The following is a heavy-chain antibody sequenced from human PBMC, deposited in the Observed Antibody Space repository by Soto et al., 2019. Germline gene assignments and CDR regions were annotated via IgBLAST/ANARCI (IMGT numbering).Heavy chain of an antibody. Sequence: QITLKESGPTVVKPTETLTLTCTFSGFSLTTSGVGVGWVRQSPGKAPEWLALIYWDDDKRYSTSLNSRLIITKDASKTQVVLTMPNVDPADTATYYCAHRVLRTVFGLVTTTAIYFDFWGPGTPVVVSS. CDR2: IYWDDDK. J-gene: IGHJ4*02. CDR1: GFSLTTSGVG. V-gene: IGHV2-5*02. CDR3: AHRVLRTVFGLVTTTAIYFDF. D-gene: IGHD3-3*01.